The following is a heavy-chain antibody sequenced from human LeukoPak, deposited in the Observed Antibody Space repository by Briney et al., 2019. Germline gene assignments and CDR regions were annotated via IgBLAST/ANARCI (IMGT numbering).Heavy chain of an antibody. J-gene: IGHJ6*02. CDR2: ISTNGGST. CDR1: GFTFSRYA. Sequence: GGSLRLSCAASGFTFSRYALHWVRQAPGKGLEYVSSISTNGGSTYYANSVKGRFTISRGNSKNTLYLQMNRLRAEDTATYYCAKYRTGPPYGLDVWGQGTTVTVSS. V-gene: IGHV3-64*01. D-gene: IGHD5-12*01. CDR3: AKYRTGPPYGLDV.